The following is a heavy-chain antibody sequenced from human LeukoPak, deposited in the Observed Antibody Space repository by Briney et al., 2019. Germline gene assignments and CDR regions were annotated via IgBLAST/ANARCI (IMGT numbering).Heavy chain of an antibody. J-gene: IGHJ6*02. Sequence: GSLRLSCAASGYTFSDYYMNWIRQAPGKGLEWVSYISSSGSTIYYADSVKGRFTISRDNAKNSLYLQMNSLRAEDTAVYYCAKDDSPHNYYDSSGSYYYYGMDVWGQGTTVTVSS. D-gene: IGHD3-22*01. V-gene: IGHV3-11*01. CDR1: GYTFSDYY. CDR2: ISSSGSTI. CDR3: AKDDSPHNYYDSSGSYYYYGMDV.